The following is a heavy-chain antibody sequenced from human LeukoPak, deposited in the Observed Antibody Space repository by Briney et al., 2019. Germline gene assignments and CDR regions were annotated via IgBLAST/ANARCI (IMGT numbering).Heavy chain of an antibody. CDR3: ARGGRQKVTTYLYFDV. V-gene: IGHV4-39*07. Sequence: SGTLSLTCTVSGGSISSSNYYWGWIRQPPGEGLEWIGNIYYSGSTYYNPSLKSRVTISVDTSKNQFSLKLNSVTAADTAVYYCARGGRQKVTTYLYFDVWGRGTLVTVSS. CDR2: IYYSGST. D-gene: IGHD4-17*01. J-gene: IGHJ2*01. CDR1: GGSISSSNYY.